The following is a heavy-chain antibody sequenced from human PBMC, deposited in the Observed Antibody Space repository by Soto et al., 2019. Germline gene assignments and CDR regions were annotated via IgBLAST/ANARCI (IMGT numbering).Heavy chain of an antibody. J-gene: IGHJ6*02. Sequence: GGSLRLSCAASGFTFSSYSMNWVRQAPGKGLEWVSSISSSSSYIYYADSVKGRFTISRDNAKNSLYLQMNSLRAEDTAVYYCARDFLATYYYYGMDVWGQGTTVTVSS. CDR3: ARDFLATYYYYGMDV. CDR2: ISSSSSYI. V-gene: IGHV3-21*01. CDR1: GFTFSSYS.